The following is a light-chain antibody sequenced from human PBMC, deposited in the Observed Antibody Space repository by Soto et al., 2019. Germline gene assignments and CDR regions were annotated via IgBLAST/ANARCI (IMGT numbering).Light chain of an antibody. CDR1: QSVRSY. CDR2: DAS. V-gene: IGKV3-11*01. J-gene: IGKJ5*01. CDR3: QQRSNWPPIT. Sequence: EIVLTQSPATLSLSPGERATLSCRASQSVRSYLAWYQQKTGQAPRLLIYDASTRATGIPDRFSGSGSGTDFTLTITSLEPEDFAVYYCQQRSNWPPITFGQGTRLEI.